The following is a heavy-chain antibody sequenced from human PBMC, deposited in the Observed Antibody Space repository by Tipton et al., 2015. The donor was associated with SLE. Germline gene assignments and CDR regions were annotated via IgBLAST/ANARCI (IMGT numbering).Heavy chain of an antibody. J-gene: IGHJ4*02. CDR1: GGSISTGGYY. CDR2: IYYSGST. CDR3: VRDRGVTGYFDY. D-gene: IGHD3-10*01. Sequence: TLSLPCTVSGGSISTGGYYWSWIRQNSGKGLEWLGYIYYSGSTYYNPSLQSRVSMSVDTSKNQFSLNLSSVTAADTAVYYCVRDRGVTGYFDYWGQGLLVTVSS. V-gene: IGHV4-31*03.